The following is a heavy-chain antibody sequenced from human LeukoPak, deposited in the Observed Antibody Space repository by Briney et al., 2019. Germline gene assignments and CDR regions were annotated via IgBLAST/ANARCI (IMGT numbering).Heavy chain of an antibody. CDR2: MNPNSGNT. D-gene: IGHD3-16*01. V-gene: IGHV1-8*03. Sequence: ASVKVSCKASGYTFTSYDINWVRQATGQGLEWMGWMNPNSGNTGYAQKFQGRVTITRNTSISTAYMELSSLRSEDTAVYYCARTLPRSWGYYYMDVWGRGTTVSVSS. CDR1: GYTFTSYD. J-gene: IGHJ6*03. CDR3: ARTLPRSWGYYYMDV.